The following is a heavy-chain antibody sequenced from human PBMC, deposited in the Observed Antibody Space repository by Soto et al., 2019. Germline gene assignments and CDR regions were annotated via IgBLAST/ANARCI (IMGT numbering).Heavy chain of an antibody. CDR2: LLYDGSDK. Sequence: GGSLRLSCVASGFTFSNYGMHWVRQAPGKGLEWVAVLLYDGSDKYYSDSVRGRFTISRDISKRTLYLQINSLSAEDTAVYYCARDIEMAALDSWGQGTLVTVSS. D-gene: IGHD6-19*01. CDR3: ARDIEMAALDS. J-gene: IGHJ4*02. V-gene: IGHV3-33*01. CDR1: GFTFSNYG.